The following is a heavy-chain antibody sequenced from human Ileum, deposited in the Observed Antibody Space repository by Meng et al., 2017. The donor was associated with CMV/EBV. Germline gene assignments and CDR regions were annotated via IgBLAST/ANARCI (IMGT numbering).Heavy chain of an antibody. J-gene: IGHJ4*02. Sequence: SCKTSAHTFNNSYFHWVRQAPGQGLEWMTGIHPMDDSTTYAPKFQGRITMTRDTSTTTVYLDLTSLTSEDTAMYYCARDLPGEDKWNWGQGTLVTVSS. D-gene: IGHD1-20*01. CDR3: ARDLPGEDKWN. V-gene: IGHV1-46*02. CDR2: IHPMDDST. CDR1: AHTFNNSY.